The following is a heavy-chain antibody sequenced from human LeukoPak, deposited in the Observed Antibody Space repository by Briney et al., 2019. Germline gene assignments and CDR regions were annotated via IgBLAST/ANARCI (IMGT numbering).Heavy chain of an antibody. CDR2: IYYSGST. Sequence: PSETLSLTCTVSGGSISSGGYYWSWIRQHPGKGLEWIGYIYYSGSTYYNPSLKSRVTISVDTSKNQFSLKLSSVTAADTAVYYCARSSGIIDAFDIWGQGTTVTVSS. D-gene: IGHD6-6*01. J-gene: IGHJ3*02. CDR3: ARSSGIIDAFDI. CDR1: GGSISSGGYY. V-gene: IGHV4-31*03.